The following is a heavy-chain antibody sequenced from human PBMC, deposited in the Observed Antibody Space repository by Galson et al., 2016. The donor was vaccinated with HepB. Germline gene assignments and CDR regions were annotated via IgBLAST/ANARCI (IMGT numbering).Heavy chain of an antibody. V-gene: IGHV5-10-1*01. CDR1: GYTLPDYW. CDR2: IDPSDSYT. CDR3: ALSPSVMITGWFGS. D-gene: IGHD3-16*01. Sequence: QSGAEVKKPGESLTISCHVSGYTLPDYWISWVRQMPGKGLEWMGRIDPSDSYTNYGPSFQGHVTISADKSISTAYLQWSSLKASDTAMYYCALSPSVMITGWFGSWGQGTLVTVSS. J-gene: IGHJ5*01.